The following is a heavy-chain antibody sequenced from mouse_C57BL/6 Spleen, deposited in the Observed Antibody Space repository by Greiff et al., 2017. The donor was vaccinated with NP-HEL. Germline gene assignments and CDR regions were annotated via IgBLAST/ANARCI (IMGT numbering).Heavy chain of an antibody. CDR1: GFTFSDYG. V-gene: IGHV5-17*01. Sequence: EVHLVESGGGLVKPGGSLKLSCAASGFTFSDYGMHWVRQAPEKGLEWVAYISSGSSTIYYADTVKGRFTISRDNAKNTLFLQMTSLRSEDTAMYYGARPTVVATDWFAYWGQGTLVTVSA. J-gene: IGHJ3*01. D-gene: IGHD1-1*01. CDR2: ISSGSSTI. CDR3: ARPTVVATDWFAY.